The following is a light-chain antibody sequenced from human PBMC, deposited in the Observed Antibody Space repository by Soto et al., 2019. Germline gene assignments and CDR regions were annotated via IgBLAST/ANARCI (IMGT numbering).Light chain of an antibody. CDR1: QNIRNN. CDR3: QQYNNWPLT. Sequence: EILMTQSRVTLSVSPGERVTLSCRASQNIRNNLAWYQQKPGQTPRLLFYGASTRATGVPARFSGSGSGTEFTLTISSLQSEDSGIYYCQQYNNWPLTFGGGTKVEIK. V-gene: IGKV3-15*01. CDR2: GAS. J-gene: IGKJ4*01.